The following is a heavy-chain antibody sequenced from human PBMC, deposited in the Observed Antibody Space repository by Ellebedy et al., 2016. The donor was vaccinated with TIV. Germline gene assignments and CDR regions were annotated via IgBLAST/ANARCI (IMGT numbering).Heavy chain of an antibody. V-gene: IGHV1-8*01. Sequence: AASVKVSCKASGYTFTSYDINWVRQATGQGLEWMGWMNPNSGNTGYAQKFQGRVTMTRNTSISTAYMELSSLRSEDTAVYYCARVVDGDSTIGDAFDIWGQGTMVTVSS. CDR1: GYTFTSYD. CDR3: ARVVDGDSTIGDAFDI. J-gene: IGHJ3*02. D-gene: IGHD4-17*01. CDR2: MNPNSGNT.